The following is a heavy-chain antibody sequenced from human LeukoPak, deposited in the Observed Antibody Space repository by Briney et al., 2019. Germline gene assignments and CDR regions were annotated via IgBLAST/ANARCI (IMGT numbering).Heavy chain of an antibody. J-gene: IGHJ2*01. CDR3: ARSVVSTYWYFDL. CDR1: GFIFSSYW. Sequence: GGSLRLSCAASGFIFSSYWMHWVRQVPGKGLVWVSRVYTDGTTTDFADSVKGRFTVSRDNAKNTLYLQMDSLRAEDTAMYYCARSVVSTYWYFDLWGRGTLVTVSS. D-gene: IGHD4-23*01. CDR2: VYTDGTTT. V-gene: IGHV3-74*01.